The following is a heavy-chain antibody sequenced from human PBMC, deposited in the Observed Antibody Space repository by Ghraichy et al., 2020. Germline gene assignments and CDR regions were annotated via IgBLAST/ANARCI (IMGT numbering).Heavy chain of an antibody. V-gene: IGHV4-34*01. CDR2: INHSGST. J-gene: IGHJ5*02. D-gene: IGHD1-20*01. CDR3: ARGTITRYNWFDP. CDR1: GGSFSGYY. Sequence: SETLSLTCAVYGGSFSGYYWSWIRQPPGKGLEWIGEINHSGSTNYNPSLKSRVTISVDTSKNQFSLKLSSVTAADTAVYYCARGTITRYNWFDPWGQGTLVTVSS.